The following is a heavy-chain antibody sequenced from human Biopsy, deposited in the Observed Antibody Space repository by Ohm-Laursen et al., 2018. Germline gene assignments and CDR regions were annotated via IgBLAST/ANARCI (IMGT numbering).Heavy chain of an antibody. V-gene: IGHV4-4*07. Sequence: GTLSLTCSVSGGSTNDYFWSWIRQPAGETLEWIGRIYSSGGSSYNPSLKSRISMSMDTSNNQFSLTLNSVTAADTAVYFCARDSRGGHLNTTLITGKNLDSWGQGILVTVSS. CDR2: IYSSGGS. CDR1: GGSTNDYF. CDR3: ARDSRGGHLNTTLITGKNLDS. D-gene: IGHD3-16*01. J-gene: IGHJ4*02.